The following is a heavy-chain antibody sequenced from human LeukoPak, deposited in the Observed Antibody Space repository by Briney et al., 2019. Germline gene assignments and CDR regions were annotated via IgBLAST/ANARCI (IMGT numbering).Heavy chain of an antibody. CDR3: ARGGVVVPAAMY. J-gene: IGHJ4*02. Sequence: GRSLRLSCAATGFTFKDYGMHWVRQPPGKGLEWVANIKQDGSEKYYVDSVKGRFTISRDNAKNSLYLQMNSLRAEDTAVYYCARGGVVVPAAMYWGQGTLVTVSS. V-gene: IGHV3-7*01. CDR2: IKQDGSEK. CDR1: GFTFKDYG. D-gene: IGHD2-2*01.